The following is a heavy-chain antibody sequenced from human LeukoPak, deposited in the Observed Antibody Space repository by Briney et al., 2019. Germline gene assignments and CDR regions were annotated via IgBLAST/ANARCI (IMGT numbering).Heavy chain of an antibody. CDR2: ISWDSDSI. D-gene: IGHD6-19*01. CDR3: AKDISSAQRVFDY. Sequence: GGSLRLSCVASGFIFDDYAMHWVRQAPGKGLEWVSGISWDSDSIDYADSVKGRFTISRDNAKNSLYLQMNSLRAEDTALYYCAKDISSAQRVFDYWGQGTLVTVSS. J-gene: IGHJ4*02. V-gene: IGHV3-9*01. CDR1: GFIFDDYA.